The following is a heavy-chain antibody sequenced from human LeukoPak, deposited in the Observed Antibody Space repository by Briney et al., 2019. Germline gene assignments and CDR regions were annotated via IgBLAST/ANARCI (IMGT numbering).Heavy chain of an antibody. CDR3: ARDDSHGYHFFDS. CDR1: RFTFSSYS. D-gene: IGHD3-22*01. CDR2: ISGSGEFI. J-gene: IGHJ4*02. V-gene: IGHV3-21*01. Sequence: GGSLRLSCAASRFTFSSYSMNWIRQAPGKWLEWVSSISGSGEFIYYADSLKGRFTISRDNGKNSLYLQMNSLRAEDTAVYFCARDDSHGYHFFDSWGQGTLVTVSS.